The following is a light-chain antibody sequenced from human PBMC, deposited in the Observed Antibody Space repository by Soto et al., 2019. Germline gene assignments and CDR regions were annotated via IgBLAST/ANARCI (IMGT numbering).Light chain of an antibody. J-gene: IGKJ2*01. CDR1: QSVSSSY. Sequence: EIVLTQSPGTLSLSPGERATLSCRASQSVSSSYLAWYQQKPGQAPRQLIYGASSRATGIPDRFSGSGSGTDFTLTISSLQSEDFAVYHCQQYNNWPYTFGQGTKLEIK. CDR3: QQYNNWPYT. V-gene: IGKV3-20*01. CDR2: GAS.